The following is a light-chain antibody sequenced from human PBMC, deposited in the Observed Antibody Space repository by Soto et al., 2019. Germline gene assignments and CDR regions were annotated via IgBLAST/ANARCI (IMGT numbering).Light chain of an antibody. CDR2: GNS. CDR3: QSYDSTLSARYV. Sequence: QSVLTQPPSVAGAPGQRVTISCTWSSSNIGANYHVHWYQQRPGTAPKLLIFGNSNRPSGVPDRFSGSKSGTSASLAITGLQAEDEGDYYCQSYDSTLSARYVFGTGTKVTVL. V-gene: IGLV1-40*01. J-gene: IGLJ1*01. CDR1: SSNIGANYH.